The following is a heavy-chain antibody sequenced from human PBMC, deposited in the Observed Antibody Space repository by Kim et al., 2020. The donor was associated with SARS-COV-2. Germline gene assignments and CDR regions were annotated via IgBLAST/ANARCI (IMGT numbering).Heavy chain of an antibody. CDR1: GGSISSYY. CDR3: ARGGSGSYYGINWFDP. V-gene: IGHV4-59*01. Sequence: SETLSLTCTVSGGSISSYYWSWIRQPPGKGLEWIGYIYYSGSTNYNPSLKSRVTISVDTSKNQFSLKLSSVTAADTAVYYCARGGSGSYYGINWFDPWGQGTLVTVSS. CDR2: IYYSGST. D-gene: IGHD1-26*01. J-gene: IGHJ5*02.